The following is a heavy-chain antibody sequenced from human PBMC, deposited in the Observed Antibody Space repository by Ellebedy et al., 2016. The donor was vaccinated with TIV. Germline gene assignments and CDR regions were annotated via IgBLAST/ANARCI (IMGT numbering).Heavy chain of an antibody. CDR1: GYTFTSYY. Sequence: ASVKVSCKASGYTFTSYYMHWVRQAPGQGLEWMGIINPSGSSTSYAQKFQGRVTITADESTSTAYMELSSLRSEDTAVYYCARDLGGQSSGPWGQGTLVTVSS. J-gene: IGHJ5*02. CDR2: INPSGSST. CDR3: ARDLGGQSSGP. V-gene: IGHV1-46*01.